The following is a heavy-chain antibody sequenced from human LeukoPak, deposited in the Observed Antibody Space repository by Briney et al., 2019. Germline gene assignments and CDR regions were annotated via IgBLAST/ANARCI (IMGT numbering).Heavy chain of an antibody. Sequence: PSETLSLTCTVSGDSINAYYWGWIRQPPGKGLEWIGYIYFSGTTKYNPSLESRVTISVDTSKNQFSLKLSSVTAADAAVYYCARRRAEGGSNGHYNWFDPWGQGILVTVSS. CDR2: IYFSGTT. CDR1: GDSINAYY. D-gene: IGHD6-13*01. CDR3: ARRRAEGGSNGHYNWFDP. V-gene: IGHV4-59*08. J-gene: IGHJ5*02.